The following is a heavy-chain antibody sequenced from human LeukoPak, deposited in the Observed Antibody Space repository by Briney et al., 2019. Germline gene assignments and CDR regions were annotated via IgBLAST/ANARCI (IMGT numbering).Heavy chain of an antibody. D-gene: IGHD3-10*01. CDR1: GFTSSSYA. CDR3: ARATYYPL. J-gene: IGHJ4*02. CDR2: ISGSGGST. V-gene: IGHV3-23*01. Sequence: GGSLRLSCAASGFTSSSYAMNWVRQAPGKGLEWVSGISGSGGSTEYADSVKGRFTISRDNSKNTLYLQMNSLRAEDTAVYYCARATYYPLWGQGTLVTVSS.